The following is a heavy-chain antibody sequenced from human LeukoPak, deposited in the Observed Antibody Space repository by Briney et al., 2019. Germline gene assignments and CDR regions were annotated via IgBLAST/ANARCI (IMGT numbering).Heavy chain of an antibody. CDR2: VWYDGSKT. D-gene: IGHD3-22*01. J-gene: IGHJ4*02. CDR3: ARGVDYYDSSGAIDY. V-gene: IGHV3-33*01. CDR1: GFTFSSYA. Sequence: GGSLRLSCAASGFTFSSYAMHWVRQAPGKGLEWVAVVWYDGSKTYSADSVKGRITISRDDSKNTLYLQMNSLRAEDTAVYYCARGVDYYDSSGAIDYWGQGTLVTVSS.